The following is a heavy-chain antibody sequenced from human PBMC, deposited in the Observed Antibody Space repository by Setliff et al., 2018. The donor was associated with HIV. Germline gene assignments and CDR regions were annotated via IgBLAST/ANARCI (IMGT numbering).Heavy chain of an antibody. CDR2: IKSKTDGGTT. V-gene: IGHV3-15*01. J-gene: IGHJ2*01. Sequence: PGGSLRLSCAASGFTFSNAWMSWVRQAPGKGLEWVGRIKSKTDGGTTDYAAPVKGRFTISRDDSKNTLYLQMNSLKTEDTAVYYCTTRGITMIVVVITYYWYFDLWGRGTLVTVS. CDR3: TTRGITMIVVVITYYWYFDL. CDR1: GFTFSNAW. D-gene: IGHD3-22*01.